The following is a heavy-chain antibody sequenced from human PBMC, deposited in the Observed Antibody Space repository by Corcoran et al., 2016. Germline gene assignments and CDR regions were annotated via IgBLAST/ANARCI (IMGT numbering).Heavy chain of an antibody. V-gene: IGHV3-15*01. CDR1: GFTFSNAW. CDR2: IKSKTDGGTT. D-gene: IGHD2-2*01. J-gene: IGHJ4*02. CDR3: TTRYPRGYCSSTSCYHIDY. Sequence: EVQLVESGGGLVKPGGSLRLSCAASGFTFSNAWMSWVRQAPGKGLEWVGRIKSKTDGGTTDYAAPVKGRFTISRDDSKNTLYLQMNSLKTEDTAVYYCTTRYPRGYCSSTSCYHIDYWGQGTLVTVSS.